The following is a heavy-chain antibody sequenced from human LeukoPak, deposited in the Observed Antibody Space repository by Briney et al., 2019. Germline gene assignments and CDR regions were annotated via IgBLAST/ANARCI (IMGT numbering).Heavy chain of an antibody. J-gene: IGHJ4*02. CDR2: IYYSGST. Sequence: SQTLSLTCTVSGGSISSGDYYWSWIRQPPGKGLEWIGYIYYSGSTYYNPSLKSRVTISVDTSKNQFSLKLSSVTAADTAVYYCARDEISSGAFAYWGQGTLVTVSS. V-gene: IGHV4-30-4*01. D-gene: IGHD6-19*01. CDR3: ARDEISSGAFAY. CDR1: GGSISSGDYY.